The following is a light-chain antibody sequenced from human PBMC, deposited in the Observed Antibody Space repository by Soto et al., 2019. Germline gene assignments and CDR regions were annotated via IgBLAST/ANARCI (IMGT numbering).Light chain of an antibody. J-gene: IGKJ4*01. CDR2: DAS. CDR3: QHRSNWPLT. CDR1: QSISDY. V-gene: IGKV3-11*01. Sequence: EIVLTQSPATLSLSPGETAAISCRASQSISDYLAWYKQKPGQAPRLLIYDASNRATGVPGRFRGSGSGTDFTLTISSLEPEDFAVYFCQHRSNWPLTFGGGTKVDIK.